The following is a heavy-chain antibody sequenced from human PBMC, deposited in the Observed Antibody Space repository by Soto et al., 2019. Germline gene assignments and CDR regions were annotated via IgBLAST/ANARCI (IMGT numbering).Heavy chain of an antibody. CDR3: AREPSAAAAAPYFDY. CDR2: IIPIFGTA. V-gene: IGHV1-69*01. CDR1: GGTFSSYA. Sequence: QVQLVQSGAEVKKPGSSVKVSCKASGGTFSSYAISWVRQAPGQGLEWMGGIIPIFGTANYAQKFQGRVTITADESTSTAYMELSSLRSEDTDVYYCAREPSAAAAAPYFDYWGQGTLVTVSS. J-gene: IGHJ4*02. D-gene: IGHD6-13*01.